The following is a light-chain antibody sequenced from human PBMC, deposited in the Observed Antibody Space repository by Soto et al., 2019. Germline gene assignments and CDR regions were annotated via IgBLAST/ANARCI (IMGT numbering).Light chain of an antibody. V-gene: IGLV2-14*01. Sequence: QSVLTQPASVSGSPGQSITISCTGTRSDVGGYNYVSWYKQRPGKAPKLVIYDVSHRPSGVSNRFFGSKSGNTASLIISGLQAEDEADYICFSYSTSRARIFGGGTKLTVL. CDR3: FSYSTSRARI. CDR2: DVS. J-gene: IGLJ2*01. CDR1: RSDVGGYNY.